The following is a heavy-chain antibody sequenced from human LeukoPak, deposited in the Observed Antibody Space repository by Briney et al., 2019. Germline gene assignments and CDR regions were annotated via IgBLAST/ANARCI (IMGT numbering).Heavy chain of an antibody. CDR2: ISADGGTT. CDR1: GFSFRGYG. V-gene: IGHV3-64*02. CDR3: ARGRGGPPFDY. J-gene: IGHJ4*02. Sequence: GGSLRLSCAASGFSFRGYGMHWVRQAPGKGLEYVSAISADGGTTYYADSVKDRFIISRDNSKNTLYLQMGSLRNEDMAVYYWARGRGGPPFDYWGQGALVTVSS.